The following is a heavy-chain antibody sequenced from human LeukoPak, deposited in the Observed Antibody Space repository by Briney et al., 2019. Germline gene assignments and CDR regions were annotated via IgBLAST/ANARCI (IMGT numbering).Heavy chain of an antibody. CDR2: ISSSGSTI. CDR1: GFTISSYE. D-gene: IGHD1-26*01. J-gene: IGHJ4*02. Sequence: PGGSLRLSCAASGFTISSYEMNWVRQAPGKGLEWASYISSSGSTIYYADSVKGRFTISRDNAKNSLYLQMNSLRAEDTAVYYCARDHNSGSAFDYWGQGTLVTVSS. V-gene: IGHV3-48*03. CDR3: ARDHNSGSAFDY.